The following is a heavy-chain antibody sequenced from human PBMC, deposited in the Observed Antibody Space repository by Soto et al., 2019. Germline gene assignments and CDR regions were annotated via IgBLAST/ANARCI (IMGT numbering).Heavy chain of an antibody. CDR3: AKVEAAAGPFDY. D-gene: IGHD6-13*01. CDR1: GFTFDDYA. CDR2: ISWNSATI. V-gene: IGHV3-9*01. Sequence: PGGSLRLSCXASGFTFDDYAMHWVRQAPGKGLEWVSGISWNSATIDYADSVKGRFTISRDNAKNSLYLQMKSLRAEDTAFYYCAKVEAAAGPFDYWGQGTQVTVSS. J-gene: IGHJ4*02.